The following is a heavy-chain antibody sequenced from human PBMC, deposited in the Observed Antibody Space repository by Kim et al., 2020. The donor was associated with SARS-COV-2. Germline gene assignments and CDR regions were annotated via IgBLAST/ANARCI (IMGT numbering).Heavy chain of an antibody. Sequence: GGSLRLSCAASGFTFSRYSMNWVRQAPGKGLEWVSSISSSSDYISYADSVKGRFTISRDNAKNSLSLQMNSLRAEDTAVYYCAQRPYRYGPFDYWGQGTLVTVSS. J-gene: IGHJ4*02. CDR2: ISSSSDYI. D-gene: IGHD5-18*01. CDR3: AQRPYRYGPFDY. V-gene: IGHV3-21*01. CDR1: GFTFSRYS.